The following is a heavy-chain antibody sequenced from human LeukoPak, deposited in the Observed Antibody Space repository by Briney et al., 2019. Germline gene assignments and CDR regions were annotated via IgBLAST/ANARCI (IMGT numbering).Heavy chain of an antibody. CDR1: GGSISTYY. D-gene: IGHD3-22*01. J-gene: IGHJ4*02. V-gene: IGHV4-59*01. CDR3: ARGTHMIVRN. Sequence: SETLSLTCTVSGGSISTYYWSWIRQPPGKGLEWIGYIFYSGSTNYNPSLKSRVTISVDTSKNQFSLKLSSVTAADTALYYCARGTHMIVRNWGQGTLVTVSS. CDR2: IFYSGST.